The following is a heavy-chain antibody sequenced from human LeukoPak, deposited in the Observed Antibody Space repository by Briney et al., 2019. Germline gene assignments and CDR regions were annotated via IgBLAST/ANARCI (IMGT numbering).Heavy chain of an antibody. D-gene: IGHD2-8*01. Sequence: TGGSLRLSCTASGFTFGDYAMGWVRQAPGKGLEWVGFIRSKAYGGTTEYAASVKGRFTTSRDDSKSIAYLQMNSLKTEDTAVYYCTTRVSFDYWGQGTLVTVSS. J-gene: IGHJ4*02. V-gene: IGHV3-49*04. CDR2: IRSKAYGGTT. CDR3: TTRVSFDY. CDR1: GFTFGDYA.